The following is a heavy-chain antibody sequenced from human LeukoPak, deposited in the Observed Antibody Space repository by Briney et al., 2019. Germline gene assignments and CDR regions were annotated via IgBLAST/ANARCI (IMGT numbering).Heavy chain of an antibody. CDR3: ARDLGHSSGWTYWYFDL. V-gene: IGHV4-4*07. Sequence: SETLSLTCAVYGGSFSGYYWSWIRQPAGEGLEWIGRIYTSGSTNYNPSLKSRVTMSVDTSKNQFSLKLSSVTAADTAVYYCARDLGHSSGWTYWYFDLWGRGTLVTVSS. J-gene: IGHJ2*01. CDR1: GGSFSGYY. D-gene: IGHD6-19*01. CDR2: IYTSGST.